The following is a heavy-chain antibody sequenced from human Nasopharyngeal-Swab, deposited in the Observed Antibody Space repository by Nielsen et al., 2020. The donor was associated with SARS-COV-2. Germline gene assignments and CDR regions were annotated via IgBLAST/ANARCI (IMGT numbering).Heavy chain of an antibody. Sequence: SVKVSCKASGGTFSSYAISWVRQAPGQGLEWMGGIIPIFGTANYAQKFQGRVTITADESTSTAYMELSSLRFEDTAVYYCAREYGTNWQHHFDYWGQGIPVTASS. V-gene: IGHV1-69*13. CDR3: AREYGTNWQHHFDY. CDR1: GGTFSSYA. J-gene: IGHJ4*02. CDR2: IIPIFGTA. D-gene: IGHD7-27*01.